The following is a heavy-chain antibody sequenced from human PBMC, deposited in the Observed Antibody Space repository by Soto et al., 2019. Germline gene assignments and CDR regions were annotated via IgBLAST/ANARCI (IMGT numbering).Heavy chain of an antibody. CDR1: GFTFSSYA. J-gene: IGHJ6*03. V-gene: IGHV3-23*01. D-gene: IGHD2-15*01. CDR2: ISGSGGST. Sequence: EVQLLESGGGLVQPGGSLRLSCAASGFTFSSYAMSWVRQAPGKGLEWISAISGSGGSTYYADSVKGRFTISRDNSKNTLYLQRNSLRAEDTAVYYCARERGYCSGGSCYGFYYYYMDVWGKGTTVTVSS. CDR3: ARERGYCSGGSCYGFYYYYMDV.